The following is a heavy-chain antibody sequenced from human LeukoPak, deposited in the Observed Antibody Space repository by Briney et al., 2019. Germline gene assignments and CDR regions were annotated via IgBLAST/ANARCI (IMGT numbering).Heavy chain of an antibody. J-gene: IGHJ4*02. CDR2: INHSGST. Sequence: PSETLSLTCAVYGGSFSGYYWSWIRQPPGKGLEWIGEINHSGSTNYNPSLKSRVTISVDTSKNQFSLKLSSVTAADTAVYCCARRPSSGGWYLLDYWGQGTLVTVSS. CDR3: ARRPSSGGWYLLDY. CDR1: GGSFSGYY. V-gene: IGHV4-34*01. D-gene: IGHD6-19*01.